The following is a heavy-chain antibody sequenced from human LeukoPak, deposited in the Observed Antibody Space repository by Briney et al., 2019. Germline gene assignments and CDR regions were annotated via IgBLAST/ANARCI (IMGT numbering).Heavy chain of an antibody. V-gene: IGHV3-30-3*01. J-gene: IGHJ3*02. Sequence: PGGSLRLSCAASGFTFSSYAMHWVRRAPGKGLEWVAVISYDGSNKYYADSVKGRFIISRGNSKNTLYLQMNSLRAEDTAVYYCAREVGISPVAAFDIWGQGTMVTVSS. CDR3: AREVGISPVAAFDI. CDR2: ISYDGSNK. CDR1: GFTFSSYA. D-gene: IGHD2/OR15-2a*01.